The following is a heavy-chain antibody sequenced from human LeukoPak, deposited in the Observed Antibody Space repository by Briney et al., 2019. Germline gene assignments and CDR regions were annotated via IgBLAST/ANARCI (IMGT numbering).Heavy chain of an antibody. D-gene: IGHD2-2*01. CDR3: GYCSSTSCYPAPLGMDV. Sequence: GGSLRLSCAAAGFTFSSYSMHWVRQAPGKGLEWVALIWNDGSNKYYADSVKGRFTISRDNSKKTLYLQMNSLRPEDTAVYYCGYCSSTSCYPAPLGMDVWGQGTTVTVSS. J-gene: IGHJ6*02. CDR1: GFTFSSYS. V-gene: IGHV3-30*02. CDR2: IWNDGSNK.